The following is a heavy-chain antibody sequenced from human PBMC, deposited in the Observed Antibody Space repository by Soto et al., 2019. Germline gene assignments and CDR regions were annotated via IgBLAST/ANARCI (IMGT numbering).Heavy chain of an antibody. J-gene: IGHJ5*02. V-gene: IGHV3-23*01. CDR3: AKEREGTTVTTFRLSS. D-gene: IGHD4-4*01. Sequence: LRLSCAASGFTFSTYAMSWVRQAPGKGLEWVSAISGSGGSTYYADSVKGRFTISRDNSKNRLYLQMNSLRAEDMAVYYCAKEREGTTVTTFRLSSWGPGTLVTVSS. CDR1: GFTFSTYA. CDR2: ISGSGGST.